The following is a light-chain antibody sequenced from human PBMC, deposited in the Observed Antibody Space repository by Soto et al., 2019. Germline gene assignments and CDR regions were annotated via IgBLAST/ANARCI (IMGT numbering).Light chain of an antibody. CDR3: QQRSNWPPIT. J-gene: IGKJ1*01. Sequence: EIVLTQSPDTLSLSSVERATLSCFASHSVTTHLAWFQQRPGQTPRLLIYDASTRAPGIPARFSGRGSGADFTLTISSLEPEDFAVYYCQQRSNWPPITFGQGTKVDIK. CDR1: HSVTTH. CDR2: DAS. V-gene: IGKV3-11*01.